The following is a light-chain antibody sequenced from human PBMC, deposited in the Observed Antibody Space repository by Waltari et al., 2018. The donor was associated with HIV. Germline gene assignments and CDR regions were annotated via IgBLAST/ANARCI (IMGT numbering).Light chain of an antibody. CDR2: EVS. CDR1: SSDAGVYNY. CDR3: SSYTSSSTLGV. V-gene: IGLV2-14*01. J-gene: IGLJ3*02. Sequence: QSALTQPASVSGSPGQSITISCTGTSSDAGVYNYVSWYQQHPGKAPNLMIYEVSNRPSGVSNRFSGSKAGNTASLTISGLQAEDEADYYCSSYTSSSTLGVFGGGTKLTVL.